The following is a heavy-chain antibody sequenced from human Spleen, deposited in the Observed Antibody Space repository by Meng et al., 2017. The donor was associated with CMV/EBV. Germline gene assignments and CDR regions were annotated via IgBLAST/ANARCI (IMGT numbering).Heavy chain of an antibody. CDR3: ALFYGSGSYHNWFDP. CDR1: GFTFSSYW. V-gene: IGHV3-7*03. Sequence: GGSLRLSCAASGFTFSSYWMSWVRQAPGKGLEWVANIKQDGSEKYYVDSVKGRFTISRDNSKNTLYLQMNSLRAEDTAVYYCALFYGSGSYHNWFDPWGQGTLVTVSS. J-gene: IGHJ5*02. CDR2: IKQDGSEK. D-gene: IGHD3-10*01.